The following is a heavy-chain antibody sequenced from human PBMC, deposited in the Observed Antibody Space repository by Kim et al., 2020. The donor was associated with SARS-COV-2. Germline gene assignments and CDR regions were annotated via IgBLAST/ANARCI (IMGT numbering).Heavy chain of an antibody. V-gene: IGHV4-4*02. J-gene: IGHJ4*02. D-gene: IGHD2-21*02. CDR2: IYHSGST. Sequence: SETLSLTCAVSGGSISSSNWWSWVRQPPGKGLEWIGEIYHSGSTNYNPSLKSRVTISVDKSKNQFSLKLSSVTAADTAVYYCARELPRVNTIRGFDYWGQGTLVTVSS. CDR3: ARELPRVNTIRGFDY. CDR1: GGSISSSNW.